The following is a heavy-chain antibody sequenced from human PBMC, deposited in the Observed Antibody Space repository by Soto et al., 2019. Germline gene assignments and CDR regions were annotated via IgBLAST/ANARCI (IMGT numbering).Heavy chain of an antibody. CDR3: ARDAPGLVVVPAAQYYYYGMDV. D-gene: IGHD2-2*01. Sequence: GGSLRLSCAASGFTFSSYSMNWVRQAPGKGLEWVSSISSSSSYIYYADSVKGRFTISRDNAKNSLYLQMNSLRAEDTAVYYCARDAPGLVVVPAAQYYYYGMDVWGQGTTVTVSS. CDR1: GFTFSSYS. J-gene: IGHJ6*02. CDR2: ISSSSSYI. V-gene: IGHV3-21*01.